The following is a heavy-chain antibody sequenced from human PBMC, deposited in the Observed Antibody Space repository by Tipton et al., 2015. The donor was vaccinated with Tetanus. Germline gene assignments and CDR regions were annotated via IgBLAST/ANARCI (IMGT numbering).Heavy chain of an antibody. CDR2: IYRSGSA. D-gene: IGHD5-24*01. J-gene: IGHJ4*02. CDR3: ARVPPLATVYFDY. CDR1: GYSISSGYY. Sequence: TLSLTCVVSGYSISSGYYWGWIRQPPGKGPEWIASIYRSGSASYNPSLKSRVTISVDTSKNQFSLNLSSLTAVDTAVYYCARVPPLATVYFDYWGQGTLVTVSS. V-gene: IGHV4-38-2*01.